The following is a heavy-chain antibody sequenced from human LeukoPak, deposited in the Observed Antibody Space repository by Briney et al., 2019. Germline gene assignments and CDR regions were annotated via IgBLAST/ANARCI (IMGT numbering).Heavy chain of an antibody. CDR3: ARDGASYYYDSSGYPYYFDY. D-gene: IGHD3-22*01. Sequence: GGSLRPSCAVYGFTFDDYGMSWVRQAPGKGLGWVSGINWNGGSTGYADSVKGRFTISRDNAKNTLYLQMNRLRAEDTALYYCARDGASYYYDSSGYPYYFDYWGQGTLVTVSS. V-gene: IGHV3-20*04. CDR1: GFTFDDYG. CDR2: INWNGGST. J-gene: IGHJ4*02.